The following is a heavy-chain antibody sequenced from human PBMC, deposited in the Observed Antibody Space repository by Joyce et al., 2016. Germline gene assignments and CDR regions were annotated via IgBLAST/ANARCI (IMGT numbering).Heavy chain of an antibody. J-gene: IGHJ4*02. Sequence: VQLEQSGPGLLKPSQTLSLTCTVSGVSISSSDYYWSWVRQPPGQGLEWIGYIFHTGSTRYNPSLKSRPFISSDTANNQFSLRLTSVTAADTAVYYCVRGGELELPFDYWGPGTLVTVSS. V-gene: IGHV4-30-4*01. CDR3: VRGGELELPFDY. D-gene: IGHD1-1*01. CDR2: IFHTGST. CDR1: GVSISSSDYY.